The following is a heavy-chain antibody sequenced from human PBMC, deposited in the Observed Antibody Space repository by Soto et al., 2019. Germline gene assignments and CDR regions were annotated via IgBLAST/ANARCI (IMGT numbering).Heavy chain of an antibody. V-gene: IGHV4-59*01. J-gene: IGHJ3*02. Sequence: PSETLSLTCTVSGGSISSYYWSWIRQPPGKGLEWIGYIYYSGSTNYNPSLKSRVTISVDTSKNQFSLKLSSVTAADTAVYYWARGGDYYDSSARALAFDIWGQGTMVTVS. CDR3: ARGGDYYDSSARALAFDI. D-gene: IGHD3-22*01. CDR1: GGSISSYY. CDR2: IYYSGST.